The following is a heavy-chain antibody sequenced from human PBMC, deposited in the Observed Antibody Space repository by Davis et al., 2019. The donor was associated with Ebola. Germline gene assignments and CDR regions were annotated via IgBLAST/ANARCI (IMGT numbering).Heavy chain of an antibody. Sequence: AASVKVSCKASGYTFTSYGISWVRQAPGQGLEWMGWISAYNGNTDYAQKLQGRVTMTTDTSTSTVYMELRSLRSEDTAVYYCARDIAAAGTTDYWGQGTLVTVSS. V-gene: IGHV1-18*01. D-gene: IGHD6-13*01. CDR2: ISAYNGNT. CDR3: ARDIAAAGTTDY. J-gene: IGHJ4*02. CDR1: GYTFTSYG.